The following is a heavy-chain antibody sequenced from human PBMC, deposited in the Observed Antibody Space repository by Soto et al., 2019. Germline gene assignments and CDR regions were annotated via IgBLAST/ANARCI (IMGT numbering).Heavy chain of an antibody. Sequence: SLRLSCAASGFSFSLYWMHWVRQAPGKGLVWVSRINGDGSDTSYGDSVKGRFTTSRDNAKNTLYLHMNSLGAEDTAVYYCARDFGEVGATAVYDIWGQGTMVTV. D-gene: IGHD1-26*01. V-gene: IGHV3-74*01. CDR1: GFSFSLYW. CDR3: ARDFGEVGATAVYDI. CDR2: INGDGSDT. J-gene: IGHJ3*02.